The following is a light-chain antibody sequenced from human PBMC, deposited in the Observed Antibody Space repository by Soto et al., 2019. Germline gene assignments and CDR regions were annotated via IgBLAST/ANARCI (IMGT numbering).Light chain of an antibody. CDR2: STS. J-gene: IGLJ2*01. V-gene: IGLV7-43*01. CDR3: LLYYGGAVV. CDR1: TGAVTSGYY. Sequence: VVTQEPSLTVSPGGTVTLTCASSTGAVTSGYYPNWFQQKPGQAPRPLIYSTSNKHSWTPARFSGSLLGGKAALTLSGVQPEDEAEYYCLLYYGGAVVFGGGTKLTVL.